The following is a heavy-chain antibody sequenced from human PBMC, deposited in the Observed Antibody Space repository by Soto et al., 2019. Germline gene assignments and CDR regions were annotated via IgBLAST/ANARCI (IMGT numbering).Heavy chain of an antibody. CDR1: RFTFSSYA. CDR2: ISGSGGST. CDR3: AKDTIAAAGINWFDP. Sequence: GSXRLSFETSRFTFSSYAMSWVREAPGKGLEWVSAISGSGGSTYYADSVKGRFTISRDNSKNTLYLQMNILRAEDTAVYYCAKDTIAAAGINWFDPWGQGTLVTVSS. D-gene: IGHD6-13*01. V-gene: IGHV3-23*01. J-gene: IGHJ5*02.